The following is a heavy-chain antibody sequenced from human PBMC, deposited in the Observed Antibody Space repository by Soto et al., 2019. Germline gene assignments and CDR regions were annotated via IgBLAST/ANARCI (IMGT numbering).Heavy chain of an antibody. CDR3: AREQYNYGMDV. V-gene: IGHV3-48*03. D-gene: IGHD4-4*01. CDR2: ISSSGSTI. Sequence: PGGSLRLSCAASGFTFSSYEMNWVRQAPGKGLEWVSYISSSGSTIYYADSVKGRFTISRDNAKNSLYLQMNSLRAEDTAVYYCAREQYNYGMDVWGQGTTVTSP. J-gene: IGHJ6*02. CDR1: GFTFSSYE.